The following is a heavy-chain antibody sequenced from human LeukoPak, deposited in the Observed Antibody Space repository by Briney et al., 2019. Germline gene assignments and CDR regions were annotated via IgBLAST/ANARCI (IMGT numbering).Heavy chain of an antibody. V-gene: IGHV1-2*02. Sequence: ASVNVSCKASGYTFTGYYMHWVRQAPGQGLEWMGWINPNSGGTNYAQKFQGRVTITRNTSISTAYMELSSLRSEDTAVYYCARGLDPWGQGTLVTVSS. CDR1: GYTFTGYY. J-gene: IGHJ5*02. CDR3: ARGLDP. CDR2: INPNSGGT.